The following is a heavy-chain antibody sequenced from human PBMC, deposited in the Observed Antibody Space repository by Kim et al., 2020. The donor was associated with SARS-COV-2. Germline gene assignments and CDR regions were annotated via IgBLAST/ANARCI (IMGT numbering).Heavy chain of an antibody. CDR3: ARTRIAARHRPFDY. CDR1: GGSISSSSYY. V-gene: IGHV4-39*01. CDR2: IYYSGST. Sequence: SETLSLTCTVSGGSISSSSYYWGWIRQPPGKGLEWIGSIYYSGSTYYNPSLKSRVTISVDTSKNQFSLKLSSVTAADTAVYYCARTRIAARHRPFDYWGQGTLVTVSS. J-gene: IGHJ4*02. D-gene: IGHD6-6*01.